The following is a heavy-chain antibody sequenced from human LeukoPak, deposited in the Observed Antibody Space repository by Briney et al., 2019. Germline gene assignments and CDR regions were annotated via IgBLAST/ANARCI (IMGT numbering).Heavy chain of an antibody. CDR3: AREDVRLVGGAFDI. V-gene: IGHV3-23*01. Sequence: GGSLRLSCATSGFTFSNFAMSWVRQAPGKGLEWVSGISDSGDATQYANSVKGRFTISRDNAKNTLYLQMNSLRAEDTAVYYCAREDVRLVGGAFDIWGQGTVVTVSS. CDR2: ISDSGDAT. CDR1: GFTFSNFA. D-gene: IGHD3-16*01. J-gene: IGHJ3*02.